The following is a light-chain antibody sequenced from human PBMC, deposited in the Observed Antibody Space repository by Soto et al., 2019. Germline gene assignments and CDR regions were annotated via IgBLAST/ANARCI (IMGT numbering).Light chain of an antibody. J-gene: IGLJ3*02. CDR2: EVY. CDR1: NPDVGGYDR. CDR3: ISYIPSTTTHWV. Sequence: QSALTQPASVSGSPGRSITISGIETNPDVGGYDRVSWYQHHPGKAPKMLIFEVYNRPSGISDRFSGSKSGDTASLTISGLQAEDEADYYCISYIPSTTTHWVFGGGTKLTVL. V-gene: IGLV2-14*01.